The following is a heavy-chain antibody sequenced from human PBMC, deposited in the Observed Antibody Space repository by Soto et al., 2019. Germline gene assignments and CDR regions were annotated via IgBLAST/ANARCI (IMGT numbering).Heavy chain of an antibody. V-gene: IGHV4-61*01. CDR2: IYYSGST. Sequence: SETLSLTCTVSGGSVSSGSYYWSWVRQPPGKGLERMGYIYYSGSTNYNPSLKSRVTISVDTSKTQFSLKLSSVTAADTAVYYCARDHVVRGVINSFDPWGQGTRVTVSA. D-gene: IGHD3-10*01. J-gene: IGHJ5*02. CDR1: GGSVSSGSYY. CDR3: ARDHVVRGVINSFDP.